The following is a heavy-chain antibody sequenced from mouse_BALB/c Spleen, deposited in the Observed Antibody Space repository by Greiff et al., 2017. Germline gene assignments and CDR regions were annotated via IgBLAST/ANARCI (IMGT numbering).Heavy chain of an antibody. Sequence: EVQLQESGPGLVKPSQSLSLTCSVTGYSITSGYYWNWIRQFPGNKLEWMGYISYDGSNNYNPSLKNRISITRDTSKNQFFLKLNSVTTEDTATHYCIYYDYDGFAYWGQGTLVTVSA. J-gene: IGHJ3*01. CDR2: ISYDGSN. D-gene: IGHD2-4*01. V-gene: IGHV3-6*02. CDR3: IYYDYDGFAY. CDR1: GYSITSGYY.